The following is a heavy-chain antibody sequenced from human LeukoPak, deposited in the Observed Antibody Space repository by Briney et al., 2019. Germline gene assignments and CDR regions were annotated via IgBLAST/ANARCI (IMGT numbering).Heavy chain of an antibody. J-gene: IGHJ6*03. CDR3: AKDFSSASYTYYYYYMDV. D-gene: IGHD6-25*01. CDR1: GGSISNYY. CDR2: IYYTGNT. Sequence: SSETLSLTCTVSGGSISNYYWNWIRQPPGKGLEWIGYIYYTGNTNYNPSLKSRVTISLDTSKNQFSLKVSSVTAADTAIYYCAKDFSSASYTYYYYYMDVWGKGTTVTVSS. V-gene: IGHV4-59*12.